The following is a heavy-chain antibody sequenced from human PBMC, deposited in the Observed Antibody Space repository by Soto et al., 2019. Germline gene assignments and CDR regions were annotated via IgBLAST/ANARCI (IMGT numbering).Heavy chain of an antibody. J-gene: IGHJ6*02. CDR2: IGGSGSNT. CDR3: ARVVRYFDTPYGMDV. CDR1: GFTFSNYA. V-gene: IGHV3-23*01. D-gene: IGHD3-9*01. Sequence: PGGSLRLSCVASGFTFSNYAMSWVRQAPGKGLEWVSGIGGSGSNTYYADSVKGRFTISRDNSKNTPFLQMNSLRAEDTAEYYCARVVRYFDTPYGMDVWGQGTTVTVSS.